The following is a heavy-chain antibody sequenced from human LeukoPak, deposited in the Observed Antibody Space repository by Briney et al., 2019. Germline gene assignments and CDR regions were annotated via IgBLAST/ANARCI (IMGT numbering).Heavy chain of an antibody. CDR3: AKDGLYFDGSAHIYYFDA. CDR2: ITSGYST. V-gene: IGHV3-23*01. D-gene: IGHD3-22*01. J-gene: IGHJ4*02. CDR1: GFTFSNYA. Sequence: PAGESLRLSCAASGFTFSNYAMSWVRQGPGKGLEWVAGITSGYSTWYADSVKGRFTISRDNSKNTLYLQMNNLRGEDTALYYCAKDGLYFDGSAHIYYFDAWGQGALVAVSS.